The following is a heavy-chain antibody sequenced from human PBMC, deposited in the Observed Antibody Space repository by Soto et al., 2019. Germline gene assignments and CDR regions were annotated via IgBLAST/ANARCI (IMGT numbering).Heavy chain of an antibody. Sequence: SETLSLTCAVSSGSISSSNWWSWVRQPPGKGLEWIGEIYHSGSTNYNPSLKSRVTISVDKSKNQFSLKLSSVTAADTAVYYCARGINGYYYYYMDVCGKGTTVTVSS. J-gene: IGHJ6*03. CDR2: IYHSGST. CDR1: SGSISSSNW. D-gene: IGHD2-8*01. V-gene: IGHV4-4*02. CDR3: ARGINGYYYYYMDV.